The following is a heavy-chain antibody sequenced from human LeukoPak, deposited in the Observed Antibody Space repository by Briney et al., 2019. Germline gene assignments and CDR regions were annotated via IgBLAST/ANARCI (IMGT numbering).Heavy chain of an antibody. CDR1: GGSISSYY. V-gene: IGHV4-4*09. Sequence: SETLSLTCTVSGGSISSYYWSWIRQPPGKGLEWIGYIYTSGSTNYNPSLKSRVTISVDTSKNQFSLKLSSVTAADTAVYYCARHLGPQAHNWFDPWGQGTLVTVSS. CDR2: IYTSGST. J-gene: IGHJ5*02. D-gene: IGHD1-26*01. CDR3: ARHLGPQAHNWFDP.